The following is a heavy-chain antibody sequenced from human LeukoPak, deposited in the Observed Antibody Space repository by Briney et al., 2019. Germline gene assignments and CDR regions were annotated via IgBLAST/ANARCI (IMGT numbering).Heavy chain of an antibody. Sequence: GGSLRLSCVGSEFSFPNYAMSWVRQAPGRGLEWVSSISGSGGGTYYADSVKGRFTISRDNSKNTLYLQMNSLRAEGTALYYCARDRPQYCSSVNCYVFDCWGQGTLVTVSS. J-gene: IGHJ4*02. CDR2: ISGSGGGT. V-gene: IGHV3-23*01. D-gene: IGHD2-2*01. CDR1: EFSFPNYA. CDR3: ARDRPQYCSSVNCYVFDC.